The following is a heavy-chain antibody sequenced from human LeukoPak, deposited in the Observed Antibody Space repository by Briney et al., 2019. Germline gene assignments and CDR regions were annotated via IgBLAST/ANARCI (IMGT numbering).Heavy chain of an antibody. CDR2: ISAYNGNT. Sequence: ASVKVSCKASGYTFTSYGISWVRQARGQGLEWMGWISAYNGNTNYAQKLQGRVTMTTDTSTSTAYMELWSLRSDDTAVYYCARGSRFPYHYDSSGYYRYWGQGTLVTVSS. J-gene: IGHJ4*02. CDR3: ARGSRFPYHYDSSGYYRY. CDR1: GYTFTSYG. V-gene: IGHV1-18*01. D-gene: IGHD3-22*01.